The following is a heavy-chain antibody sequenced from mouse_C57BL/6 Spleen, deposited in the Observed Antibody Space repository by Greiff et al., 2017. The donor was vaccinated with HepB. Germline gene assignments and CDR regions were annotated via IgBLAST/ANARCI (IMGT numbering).Heavy chain of an antibody. CDR2: IDPSDSYT. CDR1: GYTFTSYW. Sequence: QVQLQQPGAELVRPGTSVKLSCKASGYTFTSYWMHWVKQRPGQGLEWIGVIDPSDSYTNYNQKFKGKATLTVDTSSSTAYMQLSSLTAEDSAVYYCARWNTTASMDYWGQGTSVTVSS. V-gene: IGHV1-59*01. D-gene: IGHD1-1*01. CDR3: ARWNTTASMDY. J-gene: IGHJ4*01.